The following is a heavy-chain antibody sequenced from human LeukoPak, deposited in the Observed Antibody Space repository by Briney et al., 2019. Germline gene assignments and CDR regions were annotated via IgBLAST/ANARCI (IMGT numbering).Heavy chain of an antibody. CDR1: GFTVSSNY. J-gene: IGHJ4*02. D-gene: IGHD7-27*01. V-gene: IGHV3-66*02. Sequence: GGSLRLSCAASGFTVSSNYMSWVRQAPGKGLEWVSVLYSGGTTYYADSVKGRFTISRDNSKNTLYLQMNSLRPEDTAVYYCAREVVLNGGYYFDYWGEGTLVTVSS. CDR3: AREVVLNGGYYFDY. CDR2: LYSGGTT.